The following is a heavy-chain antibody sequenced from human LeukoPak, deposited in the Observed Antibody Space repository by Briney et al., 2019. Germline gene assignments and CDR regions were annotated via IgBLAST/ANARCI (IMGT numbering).Heavy chain of an antibody. CDR2: IFYSGST. CDR1: GGSISSDY. CDR3: ARGQARATTLFDY. J-gene: IGHJ4*02. V-gene: IGHV4-59*01. D-gene: IGHD1-26*01. Sequence: SETLSLTCTVSGGSISSDYCNWIRQPPGKGLEWIGYIFYSGSTNYNPSLKSRVTISVDRSKNQFSLKLSSVTAADTAVYYCARGQARATTLFDYWGQGTLVTVSS.